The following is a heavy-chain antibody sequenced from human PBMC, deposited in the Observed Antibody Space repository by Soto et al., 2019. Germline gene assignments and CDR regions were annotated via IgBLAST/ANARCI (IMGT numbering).Heavy chain of an antibody. Sequence: EAQLVQSGGGLVQPGGSLQLSCAASGFTFGGSPVHWVRQASGKGLEWVGRIRSDSASSAIAYAASVRGRFTLSRDDSKNTAYLQVNSLEVEDTALYYCVLEGSRRTGCYSLGLWGQGTLVTVSS. CDR3: VLEGSRRTGCYSLGL. CDR2: IRSDSASSAI. D-gene: IGHD2-2*01. CDR1: GFTFGGSP. J-gene: IGHJ4*02. V-gene: IGHV3-73*01.